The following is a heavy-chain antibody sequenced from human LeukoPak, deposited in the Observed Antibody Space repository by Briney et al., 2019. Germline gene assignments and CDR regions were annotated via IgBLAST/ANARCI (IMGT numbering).Heavy chain of an antibody. Sequence: GGSLRLSCAASGFTFSSYEMNWVRQAPGKGLEWVSYISSSGSTTYYADSVRGRFTISRDNSRNTLYLQMNSLRAEDTAIYYCAKNGDRGAYCSGGTCYPYYYYYMDVWGKGTTVTISS. CDR2: ISSSGSTT. CDR1: GFTFSSYE. D-gene: IGHD2-15*01. V-gene: IGHV3-48*03. J-gene: IGHJ6*03. CDR3: AKNGDRGAYCSGGTCYPYYYYYMDV.